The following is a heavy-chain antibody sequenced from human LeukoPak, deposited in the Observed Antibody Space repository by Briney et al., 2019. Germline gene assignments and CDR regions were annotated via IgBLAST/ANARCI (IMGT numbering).Heavy chain of an antibody. CDR2: ISSSGSDT. D-gene: IGHD3-22*01. V-gene: IGHV3-48*03. J-gene: IGHJ4*02. Sequence: PGGSLRLSCAASGFTFSNYEMNWVRQAPGKGLEWVSYISSSGSDTDYADSVKGRFTISRDNAKKSLYLQMTSLRAEDTAVYYCARLLYYDSSGYSYWGQGILVTVSS. CDR1: GFTFSNYE. CDR3: ARLLYYDSSGYSY.